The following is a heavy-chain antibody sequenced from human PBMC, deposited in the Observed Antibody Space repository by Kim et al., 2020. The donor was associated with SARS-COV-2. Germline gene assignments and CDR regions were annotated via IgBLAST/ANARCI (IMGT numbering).Heavy chain of an antibody. Sequence: GGSLRLSCAASGFTFSRYPMSWVRQVPGKGLEWVSGLSVSGTGATTFNADSVEGRFSISRDDSKSTLYLQMNSLRADDTALYYCARGGPLDPFDIWGQGT. CDR1: GFTFSRYP. V-gene: IGHV3-23*01. CDR2: LSVSGTGATT. J-gene: IGHJ3*02. CDR3: ARGGPLDPFDI.